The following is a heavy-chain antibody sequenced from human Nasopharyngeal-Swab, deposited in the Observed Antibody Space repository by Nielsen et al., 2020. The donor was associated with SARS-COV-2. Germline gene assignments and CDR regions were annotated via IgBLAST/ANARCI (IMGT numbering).Heavy chain of an antibody. CDR2: IFVGSGNT. V-gene: IGHV1-58*02. D-gene: IGHD3-9*01. J-gene: IGHJ6*02. CDR3: AASEMGDDFLTGSFYYYDMDV. CDR1: GFTFSISA. Sequence: SVKVSCKASGFTFSISAMQWVRQARGQRLEWIGWIFVGSGNTNYAQKVQERVTITRDMSTSTAYMELTSLRSEDTAVYYCAASEMGDDFLTGSFYYYDMDVWGQGTTVTVSS.